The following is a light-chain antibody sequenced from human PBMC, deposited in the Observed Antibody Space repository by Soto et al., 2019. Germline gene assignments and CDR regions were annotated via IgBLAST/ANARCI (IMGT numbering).Light chain of an antibody. Sequence: EIVMTQSPATLSVSPGERATLSCRAIQSINNNLAWYQQKRGQGPRLLIYGASSRATGTPARFSGSGSGTVFTLTISSLQSEDFACYYCQQYNDWPLTFGGGTKVEIK. CDR2: GAS. CDR3: QQYNDWPLT. V-gene: IGKV3-15*01. CDR1: QSINNN. J-gene: IGKJ4*01.